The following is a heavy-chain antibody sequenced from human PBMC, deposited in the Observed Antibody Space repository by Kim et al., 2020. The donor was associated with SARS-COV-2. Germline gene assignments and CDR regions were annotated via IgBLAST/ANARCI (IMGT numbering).Heavy chain of an antibody. CDR3: ARLGNYYDSSGYYDDY. J-gene: IGHJ4*02. D-gene: IGHD3-22*01. CDR1: GGTFSSYA. CDR2: IIPIFGTA. Sequence: SVKVSCKASGGTFSSYAIRWVRQAPGQGLEWMGGIIPIFGTANYAQKFQGRVTITADESTSTITADESTSTAHMELSSLRSEDTAVYYCARLGNYYDSSGYYDDYWGQATLVTVSS. V-gene: IGHV1-69*13.